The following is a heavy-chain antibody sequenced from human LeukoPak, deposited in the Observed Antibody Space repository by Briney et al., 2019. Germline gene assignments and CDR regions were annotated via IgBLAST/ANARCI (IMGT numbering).Heavy chain of an antibody. J-gene: IGHJ6*02. CDR2: INPNSGGT. CDR1: GYTFTGYY. V-gene: IGHV1-2*06. D-gene: IGHD3-10*01. CDR3: AKGSWVYYGMDV. Sequence: ASVTVSCKASGYTFTGYYMHWVRQAPGQGLEWMGRINPNSGGTNYAQKFQGRVTMTRDTSISTAYMELSRLRSDDTAVYYCAKGSWVYYGMDVWGQGTTVTVSS.